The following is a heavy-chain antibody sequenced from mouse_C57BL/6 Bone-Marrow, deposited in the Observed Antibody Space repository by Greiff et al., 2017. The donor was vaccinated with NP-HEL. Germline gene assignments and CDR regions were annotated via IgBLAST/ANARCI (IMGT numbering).Heavy chain of an antibody. CDR1: GFNIKDDY. CDR2: IDPENGDT. CDR3: TTEGNYVY. Sequence: EVQLVESGAELVRPGASVKLSCTASGFNIKDDYMHWVKQRPEQGLEWIGWIDPENGDTEYASKFQGKATITADTSSNTAYLQLSSLTSEDTAVYYCTTEGNYVYWGQGTTLTVSS. D-gene: IGHD2-1*01. J-gene: IGHJ2*01. V-gene: IGHV14-4*01.